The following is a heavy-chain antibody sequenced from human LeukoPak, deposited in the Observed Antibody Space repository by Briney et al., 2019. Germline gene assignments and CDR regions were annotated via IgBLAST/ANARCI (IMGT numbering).Heavy chain of an antibody. CDR3: ARDGHATVAVNFDY. CDR1: GFTFSSYR. D-gene: IGHD6-19*01. CDR2: IKQDGSDK. J-gene: IGHJ4*02. V-gene: IGHV3-7*01. Sequence: GGSLRLSCAVSGFTFSSYRMSWVRQAPGKGLEWVANIKQDGSDKYYVDSVKGRFTISRDNAKNSLYLQMNSLRVEDTAVYYCARDGHATVAVNFDYWGQGTLVTVSS.